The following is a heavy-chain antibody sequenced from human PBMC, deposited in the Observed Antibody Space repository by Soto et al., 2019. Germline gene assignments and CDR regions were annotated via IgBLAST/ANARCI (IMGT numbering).Heavy chain of an antibody. V-gene: IGHV3-53*02. Sequence: EVQLVETGGGLIQPGGSRRLSCVASGFSVRTNYMTWVRQAPGKGLEWVSVIYTAGHTNYANSVKGRFTVSRDTSQNTVYLQMNSLRPDDTAVYYCAIFREPGRCTVFGVVVPGRYAMDVWGQGTTVTVS. J-gene: IGHJ6*02. CDR1: GFSVRTNY. D-gene: IGHD3-3*01. CDR2: IYTAGHT. CDR3: AIFREPGRCTVFGVVVPGRYAMDV.